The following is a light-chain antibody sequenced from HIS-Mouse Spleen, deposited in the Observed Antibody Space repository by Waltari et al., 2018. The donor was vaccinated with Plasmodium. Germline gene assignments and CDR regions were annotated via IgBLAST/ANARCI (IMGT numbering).Light chain of an antibody. Sequence: DIQMTQSPSTPSASVGARVTCTCRASQGISSWLAWYHQKPGKAPKLLIYKASSLESGVPSRFSGSGSGTEFTLTISSLQPDDFATYYCQQYNSYSWTFGQGTKVEIK. CDR1: QGISSW. J-gene: IGKJ1*01. CDR2: KAS. V-gene: IGKV1-5*03. CDR3: QQYNSYSWT.